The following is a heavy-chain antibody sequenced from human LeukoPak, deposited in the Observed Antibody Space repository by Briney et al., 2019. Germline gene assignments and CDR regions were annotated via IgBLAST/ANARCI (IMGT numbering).Heavy chain of an antibody. Sequence: SETLSLTCTVSGYSISSGSYWGWIRQPPGKGLGWIGSIYHSGSTYYNPSLKSRVTISVDTSKNQFSLKLSSVTAADTAVYYCARAPSLWFGEDWGQGTLVTVSS. D-gene: IGHD3-10*01. CDR2: IYHSGST. CDR3: ARAPSLWFGED. V-gene: IGHV4-38-2*02. J-gene: IGHJ4*02. CDR1: GYSISSGSY.